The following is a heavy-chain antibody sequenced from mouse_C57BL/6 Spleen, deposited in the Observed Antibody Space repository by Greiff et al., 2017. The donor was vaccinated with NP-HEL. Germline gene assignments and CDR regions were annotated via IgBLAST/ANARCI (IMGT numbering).Heavy chain of an antibody. D-gene: IGHD2-5*01. J-gene: IGHJ2*01. CDR1: GYTFTDYY. V-gene: IGHV1-26*01. Sequence: QLQQSGPELVKPGASVKISCKASGYTFTDYYMNWVKQSHGKSLEWIGDINPNNGGTSYNQKFKGKATLTVDKSSSTAYMELRSLTSEDSAVYYCARRGAYYSNYYFDYWGQGTTLTVSS. CDR3: ARRGAYYSNYYFDY. CDR2: INPNNGGT.